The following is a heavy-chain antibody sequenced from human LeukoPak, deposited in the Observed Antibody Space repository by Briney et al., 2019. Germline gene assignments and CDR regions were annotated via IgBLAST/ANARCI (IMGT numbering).Heavy chain of an antibody. CDR3: ARSGCSSTSCYQADY. CDR2: IYTSGNT. J-gene: IGHJ4*02. Sequence: SQTLSLTCTVSGGSISSGSYYWNWIRQPAGKGLEWIGRIYTSGNTNYNPSLKSRVTISVDTSKNQFSLKLSSVTAADTAVYYCARSGCSSTSCYQADYWGQGTLVTVSS. V-gene: IGHV4-61*02. D-gene: IGHD2-2*01. CDR1: GGSISSGSYY.